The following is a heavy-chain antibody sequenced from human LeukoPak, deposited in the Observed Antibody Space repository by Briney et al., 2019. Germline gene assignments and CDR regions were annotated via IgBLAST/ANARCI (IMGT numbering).Heavy chain of an antibody. CDR3: ARHYGSGTYPLDY. Sequence: SETLSLTCTVSGGSISGYYWSWIRQPPGQGLEWIGYIHYRGDTKYNPSLKSRLSISVDMSKNQFSLRLTSVTAADTAVYYCARHYGSGTYPLDYWGQGNLVTVSS. D-gene: IGHD3-10*01. CDR1: GGSISGYY. CDR2: IHYRGDT. J-gene: IGHJ4*02. V-gene: IGHV4-59*01.